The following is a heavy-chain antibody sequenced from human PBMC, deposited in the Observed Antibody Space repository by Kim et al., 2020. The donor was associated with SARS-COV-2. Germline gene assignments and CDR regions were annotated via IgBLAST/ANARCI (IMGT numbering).Heavy chain of an antibody. CDR1: GFTFTTNW. CDR3: ARDRRYSLDY. Sequence: GGSLRLFCVASGFTFTTNWMSWVRQAPGKGLEWVAKIKEDGTERYYVNSVEGRFTISRDNAKNSLYLQMNSLSAEDTAVYYCARDRRYSLDYWGQGTLVTVSS. J-gene: IGHJ4*02. V-gene: IGHV3-7*01. D-gene: IGHD2-15*01. CDR2: IKEDGTER.